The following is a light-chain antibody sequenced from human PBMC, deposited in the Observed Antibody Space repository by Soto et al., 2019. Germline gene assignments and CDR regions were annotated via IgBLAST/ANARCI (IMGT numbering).Light chain of an antibody. CDR2: EVT. J-gene: IGLJ3*02. CDR3: TSYVGNDIWV. CDR1: SSDVGAYTY. Sequence: QSALTQPPSASGSPGQSVTISCTGTSSDVGAYTYVSWYQQYPGKAPKLMIYEVTKRPSGVPYRFSGSKSGNTASLTVSGLQAEDEAEYYCTSYVGNDIWVFGGGTKVTVL. V-gene: IGLV2-8*01.